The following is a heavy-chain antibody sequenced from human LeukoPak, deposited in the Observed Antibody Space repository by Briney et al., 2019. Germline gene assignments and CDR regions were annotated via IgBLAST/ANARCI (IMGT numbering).Heavy chain of an antibody. V-gene: IGHV1-46*01. J-gene: IGHJ4*02. D-gene: IGHD4-23*01. CDR3: ARDPNGGHFDY. Sequence: ASVKVSCKASGYTFTSYSMHWVRQAPGQGLEWMGIINPSGGSTSYAQKFQDRVTMTRDTSTSTVYMGLSSLRSEDTAVYYCARDPNGGHFDYWGQGTLVTVSS. CDR2: INPSGGST. CDR1: GYTFTSYS.